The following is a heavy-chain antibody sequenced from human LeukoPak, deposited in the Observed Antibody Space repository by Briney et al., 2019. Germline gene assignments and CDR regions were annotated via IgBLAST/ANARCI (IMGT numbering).Heavy chain of an antibody. D-gene: IGHD6-19*01. Sequence: PSETLSLTCSVSDGSISSNYYWAWIRPPPGKGLEWIGSIYYGGSTHYNPSLMGRPTVSMDTSRNQFSLRLTSVTAADTAVYYCSRRGLTVPATWGRGTTVTVS. V-gene: IGHV4-39*01. CDR3: SRRGLTVPAT. CDR2: IYYGGST. J-gene: IGHJ6*02. CDR1: DGSISSNYY.